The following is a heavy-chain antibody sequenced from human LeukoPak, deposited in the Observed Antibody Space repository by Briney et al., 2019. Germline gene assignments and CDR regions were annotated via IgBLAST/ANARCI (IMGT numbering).Heavy chain of an antibody. J-gene: IGHJ4*02. D-gene: IGHD1-1*01. Sequence: PSETLSLTCTVSGGSISGYYWGWIRQPPGKGLEWMGYFYNRGTTNYNPSLKSRITMSVDTSKNQFSLKLTSVTAADTAVYYCARLTRRSGNYFENWGQGTLVTVSS. CDR3: ARLTRRSGNYFEN. CDR1: GGSISGYY. V-gene: IGHV4-59*01. CDR2: FYNRGTT.